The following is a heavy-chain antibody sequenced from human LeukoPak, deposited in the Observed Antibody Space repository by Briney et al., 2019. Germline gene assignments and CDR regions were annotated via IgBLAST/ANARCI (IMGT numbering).Heavy chain of an antibody. CDR2: IYYSGST. CDR3: ASLIGYCSGGSCYQIDY. J-gene: IGHJ4*02. CDR1: GGSVSSSSYY. V-gene: IGHV4-39*01. Sequence: SGTLSLTCAVSGGSVSSSSYYWGWIRQPPGKGLEWIGSIYYSGSTYYNPSLKSRVTISVDTSKNQFSLKLSSVTAADTAVYYCASLIGYCSGGSCYQIDYWGQGTLVTVSS. D-gene: IGHD2-15*01.